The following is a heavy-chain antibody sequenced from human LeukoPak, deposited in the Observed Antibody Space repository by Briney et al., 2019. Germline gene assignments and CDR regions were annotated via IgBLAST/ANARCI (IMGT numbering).Heavy chain of an antibody. D-gene: IGHD3-3*01. Sequence: SETLSLTCAVYGGSFSGYYWGWIRQPPGKGLEWIGSGGYSGSGGYSGSTFYNPSLKSRVTISVDTSKNQFSLKLSSVTAADTAVYYCARSDFWSGYLTGFGYWGQGTLVTVSS. V-gene: IGHV4-39*01. CDR1: GGSFSGYY. CDR3: ARSDFWSGYLTGFGY. CDR2: SGSGGYSGST. J-gene: IGHJ4*02.